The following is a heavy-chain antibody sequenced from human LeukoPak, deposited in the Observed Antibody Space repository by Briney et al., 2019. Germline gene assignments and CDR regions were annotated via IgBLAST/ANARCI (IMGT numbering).Heavy chain of an antibody. CDR1: GYSFISYW. J-gene: IGHJ6*03. CDR3: ARTAGWYYYYMDV. CDR2: IYPGDSDT. V-gene: IGHV5-51*01. D-gene: IGHD6-19*01. Sequence: GESPKISCKGSGYSFISYWVAWVRQMPGKGLEWMGIIYPGDSDTRYSPSFQGQVTISADKSINTAYLQWSSLKSSDTAVYYCARTAGWYYYYMDVWGTGTTVTVSS.